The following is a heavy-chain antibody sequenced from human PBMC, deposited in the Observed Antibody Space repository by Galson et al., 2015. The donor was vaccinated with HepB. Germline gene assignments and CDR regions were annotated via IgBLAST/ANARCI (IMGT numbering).Heavy chain of an antibody. CDR3: AKGTEMATLLDS. D-gene: IGHD5-24*01. CDR1: GFTFDDYA. Sequence: SLRLSCAASGFTFDDYAMHWVRQAPGKGLEWVSGISWNSGSIGYADSVKGRFTISRDNAKNSLYLQMNSLRAEDTALYYCAKGTEMATLLDSWGQGTLVTVSS. J-gene: IGHJ5*01. CDR2: ISWNSGSI. V-gene: IGHV3-9*01.